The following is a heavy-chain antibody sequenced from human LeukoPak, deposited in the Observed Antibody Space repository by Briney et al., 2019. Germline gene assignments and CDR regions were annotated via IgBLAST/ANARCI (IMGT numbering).Heavy chain of an antibody. CDR2: IYYSGST. CDR1: GGSISSSSYY. V-gene: IGHV4-39*01. CDR3: ARHSHSRPFDY. J-gene: IGHJ4*02. D-gene: IGHD6-13*01. Sequence: SETLSLTCTVSGGSISSSSYYWGWIRQPPGKGLEWIGSIYYSGSTYYNPSLKSRVTISVDTSKNQFSLKLSSVTAADTAVYYCARHSHSRPFDYWGQGTLVTVSS.